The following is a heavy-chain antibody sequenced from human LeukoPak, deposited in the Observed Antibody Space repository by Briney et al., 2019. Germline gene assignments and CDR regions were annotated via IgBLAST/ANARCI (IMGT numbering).Heavy chain of an antibody. Sequence: SETLSLTCTVSGGSISSYYWSWIRQPPGKGLEWIGYIYYSGSTNYNPSLKSRVTISVDTSKNQFSMKLSSVTAADTAVYYCASSPAAHRDFDYWGQGTLVTVSS. V-gene: IGHV4-59*01. CDR1: GGSISSYY. D-gene: IGHD2-15*01. CDR3: ASSPAAHRDFDY. J-gene: IGHJ4*02. CDR2: IYYSGST.